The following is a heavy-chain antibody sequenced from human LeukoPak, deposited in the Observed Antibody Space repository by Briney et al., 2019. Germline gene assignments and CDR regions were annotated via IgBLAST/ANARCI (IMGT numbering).Heavy chain of an antibody. CDR2: MNPNSGNT. CDR1: GYTFTSYD. Sequence: ASVKVSCKAPGYTFTSYDINWVRQATGQGLEWMGWMNPNSGNTGYAQKFQGRVTMTRNTSISTAYMELSSLRSEDTAVYYCARGKIAAPPWFDPWGQGTLVTVSS. D-gene: IGHD6-6*01. CDR3: ARGKIAAPPWFDP. J-gene: IGHJ5*02. V-gene: IGHV1-8*01.